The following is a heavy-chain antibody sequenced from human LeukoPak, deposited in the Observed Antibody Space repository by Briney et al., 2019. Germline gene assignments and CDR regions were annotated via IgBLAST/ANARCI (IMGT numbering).Heavy chain of an antibody. CDR2: INHSGST. CDR1: GGSFSGYY. D-gene: IGHD2-15*01. J-gene: IGHJ4*02. V-gene: IGHV4-34*01. Sequence: KPSETLSLTCAVYGGSFSGYYWSWIRQPPGKGLEWIGEINHSGSTNYNPSLKSRVTISVDTSKNQFSLKLSSVTAADTAVYYCARGDSPRTSDYWGQGTLVTVSS. CDR3: ARGDSPRTSDY.